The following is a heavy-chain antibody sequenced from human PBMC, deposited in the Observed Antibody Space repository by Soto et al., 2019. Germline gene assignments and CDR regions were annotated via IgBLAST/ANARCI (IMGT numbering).Heavy chain of an antibody. CDR3: AKSLELRRYYGMDV. Sequence: GGSLRLSCAASGFTFSSYAMSWVRQAPGKGLEWVSAISGSGGSTYYADSMKGRFTISRDNSKNTLYLQMNSLRAEDTAVYYCAKSLELRRYYGMDVWGQGTTVTV. CDR1: GFTFSSYA. J-gene: IGHJ6*02. D-gene: IGHD1-7*01. CDR2: ISGSGGST. V-gene: IGHV3-23*01.